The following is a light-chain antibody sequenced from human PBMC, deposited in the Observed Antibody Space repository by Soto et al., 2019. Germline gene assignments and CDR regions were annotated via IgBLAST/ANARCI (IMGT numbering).Light chain of an antibody. Sequence: EIVLTQSPATLSLSPGERATLSCRASESVSNYLAWYQQKPGQAPRLLIYDASNRATGIPTRFSGSGSGTDFTLAISSREPEDVAVYFYQPRSSSWLTFGGGTRVEIK. J-gene: IGKJ4*01. V-gene: IGKV3-11*01. CDR1: ESVSNY. CDR3: QPRSSSWLT. CDR2: DAS.